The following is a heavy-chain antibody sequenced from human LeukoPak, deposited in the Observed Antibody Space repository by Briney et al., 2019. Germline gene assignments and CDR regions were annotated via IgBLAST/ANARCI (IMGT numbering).Heavy chain of an antibody. J-gene: IGHJ4*02. V-gene: IGHV4-59*01. CDR2: IYYSGST. CDR3: AGGIAVAGRQGLDY. Sequence: SETLSLTCTVSGGSISSYYWSWIRQPPGKGLEWIGYIYYSGSTNYNPSLKSRVTISVDTSKNQFSLKLSSVTAADTAVYYCAGGIAVAGRQGLDYWGQGTLVTVSS. CDR1: GGSISSYY. D-gene: IGHD6-19*01.